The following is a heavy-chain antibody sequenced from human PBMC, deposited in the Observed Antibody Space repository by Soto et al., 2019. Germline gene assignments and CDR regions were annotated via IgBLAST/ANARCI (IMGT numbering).Heavy chain of an antibody. CDR3: ARGYCTNGVCSRYYFDY. J-gene: IGHJ4*02. CDR2: ISYDGSNK. Sequence: SGGSLRLSCAASGFTFSSYAMHWVRQAPGKGLEWVAVISYDGSNKYYADSVKGRFTISRDNSKNTLYLQMNSLRAEDTAVYYCARGYCTNGVCSRYYFDYWGQGTLVTVSS. D-gene: IGHD2-8*01. CDR1: GFTFSSYA. V-gene: IGHV3-30-3*01.